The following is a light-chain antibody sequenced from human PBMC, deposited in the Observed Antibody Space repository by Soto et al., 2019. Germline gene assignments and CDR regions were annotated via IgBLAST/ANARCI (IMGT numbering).Light chain of an antibody. J-gene: IGKJ1*01. Sequence: LVLTQSPGTLSLSPGETAALSCRASQIGSGNYLSWYQQKPGQAPRLLIYATSTRAPGIPDRFSGSESATDFTLTINRLEPEASAVYFCQHFGYPQWTFGRGTKVDI. CDR3: QHFGYPQWT. V-gene: IGKV3-20*01. CDR1: QIGSGNY. CDR2: ATS.